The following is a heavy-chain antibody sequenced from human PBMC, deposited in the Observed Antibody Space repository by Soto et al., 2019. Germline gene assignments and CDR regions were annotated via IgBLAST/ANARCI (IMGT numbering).Heavy chain of an antibody. CDR1: GGSISSYY. V-gene: IGHV4-59*01. CDR3: AREGYSSSSGAFYI. D-gene: IGHD6-6*01. Sequence: SETLSLTCTVSGGSISSYYWSWIRQPPGKGLEWIGYIYYSGSTNYNPSLKSRVTISVDTSKNQFSLKLSSVTAADTAVYYCAREGYSSSSGAFYIWGQGTMVTVSS. J-gene: IGHJ3*02. CDR2: IYYSGST.